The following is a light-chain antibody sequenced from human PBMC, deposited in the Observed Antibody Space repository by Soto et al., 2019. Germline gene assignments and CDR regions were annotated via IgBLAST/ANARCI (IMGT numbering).Light chain of an antibody. Sequence: DIVMTQCPDSLAVSLDERATFNCKSSQSILDRSKNKYYLAWYQQKSGQPPKLLIYWASLREPGVPDRFTGSGSGTDFTLTISSLQAEDVAVYYCQQYFTSPWTFGQGTKVEI. V-gene: IGKV4-1*01. CDR3: QQYFTSPWT. CDR1: QSILDRSKNKYY. CDR2: WAS. J-gene: IGKJ1*01.